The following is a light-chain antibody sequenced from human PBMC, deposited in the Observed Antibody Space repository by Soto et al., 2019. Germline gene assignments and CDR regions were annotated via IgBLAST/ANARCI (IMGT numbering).Light chain of an antibody. V-gene: IGKV1-5*01. CDR3: QRYNAFSQT. CDR1: QSINSW. J-gene: IGKJ1*01. Sequence: DIQMTQSPSTLSASVGDRVTITCRASQSINSWVAWFQQKPGKAPKVLIYDASTLESGVPSRFSGNGSGTEFTLTIDSLQPADVATYYCQRYNAFSQTFGQGTKVEI. CDR2: DAS.